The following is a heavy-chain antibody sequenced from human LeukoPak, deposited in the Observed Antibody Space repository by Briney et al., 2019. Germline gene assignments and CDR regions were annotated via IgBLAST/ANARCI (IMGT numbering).Heavy chain of an antibody. D-gene: IGHD3-22*01. CDR2: IYYSGST. V-gene: IGHV4-59*01. CDR3: ARESTMINAFDI. CDR1: GGSISSYY. J-gene: IGHJ3*02. Sequence: SETLSLTCTVSGGSISSYYWSWIRQPPGKGLEWIGYIYYSGSTNYNPSLKSRVTISVDTSKNQFSLKLSSATAADTAVYYCARESTMINAFDIWGQGTMVTVSS.